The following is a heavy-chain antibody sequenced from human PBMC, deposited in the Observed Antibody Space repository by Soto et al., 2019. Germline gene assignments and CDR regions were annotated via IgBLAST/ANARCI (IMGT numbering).Heavy chain of an antibody. CDR3: ARDQINFLLDY. CDR2: INPYNGKT. J-gene: IGHJ4*02. CDR1: GYKFINYG. V-gene: IGHV1-18*04. Sequence: ASVKVSCKTPGYKFINYGIGWVRQAPGQGLEWMGWINPYNGKTNYADKFQGRLTMTTDTSTSSAYMEVRSLRSDDTAIYHCARDQINFLLDYWGQGSLVTVSS.